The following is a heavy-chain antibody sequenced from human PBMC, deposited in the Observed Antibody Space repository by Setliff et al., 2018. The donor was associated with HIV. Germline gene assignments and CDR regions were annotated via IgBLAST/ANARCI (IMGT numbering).Heavy chain of an antibody. CDR1: GASISNSNSY. CDR3: ARCPVLLWFGKISGVDWFDP. J-gene: IGHJ5*02. V-gene: IGHV4-39*02. CDR2: IYSSGSP. D-gene: IGHD3-10*01. Sequence: TSETLSLTCTVYGASISNSNSYWGWIRQPPGKRLEWLGSIYSSGSPSYNPSLSSRLTISVATSKNHVSLRLSSVTAADTGVYYCARCPVLLWFGKISGVDWFDPWGQGTLVTVSS.